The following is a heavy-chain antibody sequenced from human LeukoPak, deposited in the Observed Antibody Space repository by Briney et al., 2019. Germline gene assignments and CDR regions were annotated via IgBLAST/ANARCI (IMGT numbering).Heavy chain of an antibody. CDR1: GGTFSSYA. CDR3: ARDPNKLGYCSGGSCYQGGFDY. V-gene: IGHV1-69*05. J-gene: IGHJ4*02. CDR2: IIPIFGTA. D-gene: IGHD2-15*01. Sequence: SVKVSCKASGGTFSSYAISWVRQAPGQGLEWMGGIIPIFGTANYAQKFQGRVTITTDESTSTAYMELSSLRSEDTAVYYCARDPNKLGYCSGGSCYQGGFDYWGQGTLVTVSS.